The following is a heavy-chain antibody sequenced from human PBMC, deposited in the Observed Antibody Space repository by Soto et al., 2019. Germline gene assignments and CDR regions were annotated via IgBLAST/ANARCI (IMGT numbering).Heavy chain of an antibody. CDR3: ARVWDSSGPNFDY. D-gene: IGHD3-22*01. CDR1: GGSISSYY. J-gene: IGHJ4*02. V-gene: IGHV4-59*12. CDR2: IYYSGST. Sequence: SETLSLTCTVSGGSISSYYWSWIRQPPGKGLEWIGYIYYSGSTYYNSSLKSRVTISVDTSKNQFSLKLSSVTAADTAVYYCARVWDSSGPNFDYWGQGTLVTVS.